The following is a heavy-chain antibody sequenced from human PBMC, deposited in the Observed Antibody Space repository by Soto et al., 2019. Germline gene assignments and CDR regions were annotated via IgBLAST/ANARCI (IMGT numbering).Heavy chain of an antibody. V-gene: IGHV4-39*01. Sequence: PSETLSLTCTFSVVSISSSSYYCGWMGQPPWKGLEWIGSTYYSGSTYYNPSLKSRVTISVDTSKNQFSLKLSSVTAADTAVYYCARPQVHYYDSRGFDAFDIWGQGTMVSVS. CDR3: ARPQVHYYDSRGFDAFDI. CDR1: VVSISSSSYY. D-gene: IGHD3-22*01. J-gene: IGHJ3*02. CDR2: TYYSGST.